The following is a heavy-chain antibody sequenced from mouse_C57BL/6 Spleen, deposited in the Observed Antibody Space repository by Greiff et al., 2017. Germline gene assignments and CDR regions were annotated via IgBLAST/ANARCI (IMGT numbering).Heavy chain of an antibody. CDR2: INPNNGGT. D-gene: IGHD4-1*01. CDR3: ARTNWDVRFAY. Sequence: VQLQQSGPELVKPGASVKIPCKASGYTFTDYNMDWVKQSHGKSLEWIGDINPNNGGTIYNQKFKGKATLTVDKSSSTAYMELRSLTSEDTAVYYCARTNWDVRFAYWGQGTLVTVSA. CDR1: GYTFTDYN. J-gene: IGHJ3*01. V-gene: IGHV1-18*01.